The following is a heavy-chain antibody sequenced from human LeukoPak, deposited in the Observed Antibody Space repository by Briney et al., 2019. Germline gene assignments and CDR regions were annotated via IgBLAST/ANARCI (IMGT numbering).Heavy chain of an antibody. CDR3: ARRACAGRHGYSSTSCYTGYFDY. J-gene: IGHJ4*02. CDR2: IYTSGST. CDR1: GGSISSYY. D-gene: IGHD2-2*02. V-gene: IGHV4-4*09. Sequence: SETLSLTCTVSGGSISSYYWSWIREPPGKELEWMGYIYTSGSTNFNPSLKSRVTIAVDTSKNQFSLKLSSVTAADTAVYYCARRACAGRHGYSSTSCYTGYFDYWGQGTLVTVSS.